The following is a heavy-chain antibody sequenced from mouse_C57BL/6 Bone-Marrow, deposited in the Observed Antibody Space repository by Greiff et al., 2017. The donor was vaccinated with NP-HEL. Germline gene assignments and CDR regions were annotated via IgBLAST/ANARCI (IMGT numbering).Heavy chain of an antibody. J-gene: IGHJ3*01. CDR3: ASDDYDDGFAY. D-gene: IGHD2-4*01. Sequence: VQLQQSVAELVRPGTSVKVSCKASGYAFTNYLIEWVKQRPGQGLEWIGVINPGSGGTNYTEKFKGQATLTADTSSSTAYMQLCSLTSEESAVYFCASDDYDDGFAYGGQGTLVTVSA. V-gene: IGHV1-54*01. CDR2: INPGSGGT. CDR1: GYAFTNYL.